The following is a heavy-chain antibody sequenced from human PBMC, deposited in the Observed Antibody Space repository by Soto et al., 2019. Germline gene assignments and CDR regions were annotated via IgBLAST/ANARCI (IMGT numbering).Heavy chain of an antibody. Sequence: SETLSLTCAVYGGSFSGYYWSWIRQPPEKGLEWIGEINHSGSTNYNPSIKSRVTISVDTSKNQFSLKLSSVTAADTAVYYCARAIITIFGVVRGSYYYYMDVWGKGTTVTVSS. CDR3: ARAIITIFGVVRGSYYYYMDV. D-gene: IGHD3-3*01. J-gene: IGHJ6*03. V-gene: IGHV4-34*01. CDR1: GGSFSGYY. CDR2: INHSGST.